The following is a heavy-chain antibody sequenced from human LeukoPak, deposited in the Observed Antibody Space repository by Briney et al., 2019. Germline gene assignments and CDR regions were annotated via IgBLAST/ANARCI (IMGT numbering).Heavy chain of an antibody. CDR2: FDPEDGET. D-gene: IGHD6-13*01. V-gene: IGHV1-24*01. CDR3: ATYDGVAAAGWPFRFYFGY. CDR1: GYTLTELS. Sequence: ASVKVSCKVSGYTLTELSMHWVRQAPGKGLEWMGGFDPEDGETIYAQKFQGRVTMTEDTSTDTAYMELSSLRSEDTAVYYCATYDGVAAAGWPFRFYFGYWGQGTLVTVSS. J-gene: IGHJ4*02.